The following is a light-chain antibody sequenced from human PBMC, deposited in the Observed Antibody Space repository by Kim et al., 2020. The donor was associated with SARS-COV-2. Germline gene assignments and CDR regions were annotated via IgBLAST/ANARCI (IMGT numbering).Light chain of an antibody. CDR1: SSDVGGYDY. J-gene: IGLJ3*02. Sequence: GQSVTISCTGTSSDVGGYDYVSWYPHHPGKAPKLMIYEVTKRPSGVPDRFSGSKSGNTASLRVSGLQAEDEADYNCSSYAGRGNLVFGGGTKLTVL. CDR3: SSYAGRGNLV. V-gene: IGLV2-8*01. CDR2: EVT.